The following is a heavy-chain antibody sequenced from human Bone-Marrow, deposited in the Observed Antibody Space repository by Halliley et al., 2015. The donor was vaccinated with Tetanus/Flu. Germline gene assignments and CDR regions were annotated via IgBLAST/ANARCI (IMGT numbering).Heavy chain of an antibody. CDR3: ARDGDYDFWSGYYRLDY. V-gene: IGHV4-59*01. J-gene: IGHJ4*02. D-gene: IGHD3-3*01. CDR2: IYYIGST. Sequence: IGYIYYIGSTTYNPSLKSRVTISVDTSKNQFSLKLSSVTAADTAVYYCARDGDYDFWSGYYRLDYWGQGTLVTVSS.